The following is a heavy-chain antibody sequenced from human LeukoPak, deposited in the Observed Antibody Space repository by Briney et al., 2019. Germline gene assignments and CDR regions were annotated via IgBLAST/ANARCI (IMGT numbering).Heavy chain of an antibody. Sequence: LPLTCAVYGRSFSDYYWTWIRQPPGKGLEWVSYISSSSSTIYYADSVKGRFTISRDNAKNSLYLQMNSLRAEDTAVYYCAREEARFLEWFEAGNYFDYWGQGTLVTVSS. CDR3: AREEARFLEWFEAGNYFDY. D-gene: IGHD3-3*01. CDR2: ISSSSSTI. J-gene: IGHJ4*02. V-gene: IGHV3-11*04. CDR1: GRSFSDYY.